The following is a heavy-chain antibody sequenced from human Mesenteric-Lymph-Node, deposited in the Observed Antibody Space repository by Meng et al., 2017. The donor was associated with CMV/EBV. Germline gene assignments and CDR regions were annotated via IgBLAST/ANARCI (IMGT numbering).Heavy chain of an antibody. CDR3: AKDQDQWELAEFDY. Sequence: GESLKISCAASGFSFSSYGMHWVRQAPGKGLEWVAFIGYDGSNKYYADSVKGRFTISRDNSKNTLYLQMNSLRAEDTAVYYCAKDQDQWELAEFDYWGQGTLVTVSS. CDR1: GFSFSSYG. D-gene: IGHD1-26*01. V-gene: IGHV3-30*02. J-gene: IGHJ4*02. CDR2: IGYDGSNK.